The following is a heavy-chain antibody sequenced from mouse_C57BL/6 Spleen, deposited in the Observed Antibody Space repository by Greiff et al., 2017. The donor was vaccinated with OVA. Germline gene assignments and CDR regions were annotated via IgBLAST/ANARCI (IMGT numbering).Heavy chain of an antibody. CDR1: GFTFSDAW. CDR3: TRGVTTVVEYYFDY. Sequence: EVQLQQSGGGLVQPGGSMKLSCAASGFTFSDAWMDWVRQSPEKGLEWVAEIRNKANNHATYYAESVKGRFTISRDDSKSSVYLQMNSLRAEDTGIYYCTRGVTTVVEYYFDYWGQGTTLTVSS. CDR2: IRNKANNHAT. J-gene: IGHJ2*01. V-gene: IGHV6-6*01. D-gene: IGHD1-1*01.